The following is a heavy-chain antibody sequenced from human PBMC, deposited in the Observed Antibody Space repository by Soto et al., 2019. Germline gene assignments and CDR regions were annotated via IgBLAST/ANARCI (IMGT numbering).Heavy chain of an antibody. V-gene: IGHV3-30-3*01. D-gene: IGHD3-16*01. CDR2: ILFGGSEI. CDR3: AGESPREGGDFDY. J-gene: IGHJ4*02. Sequence: QVQLVESGGGVVQPGRSLRLSCAASGFTLSTYTMHWVRQAPGKGLEWVALILFGGSEIFYADSMKGRFTISRDDSKQTLCLQMNSLRPEGTAGYFCAGESPREGGDFDYWGQGTLGTVSS. CDR1: GFTLSTYT.